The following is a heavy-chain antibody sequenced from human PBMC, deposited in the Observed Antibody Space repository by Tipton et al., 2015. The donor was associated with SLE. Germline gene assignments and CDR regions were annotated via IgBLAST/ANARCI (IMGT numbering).Heavy chain of an antibody. D-gene: IGHD1-14*01. Sequence: TLSLTCTVSGGSISSYNWSWIRQPAGKGLEWIGRIYTSGSTNYNPSLKSRVTISVDTSKNQFSLKLTSVTAADTAVYYCARERPDATLDYWGQGTLVTVSS. CDR3: ARERPDATLDY. J-gene: IGHJ4*02. V-gene: IGHV4-4*07. CDR2: IYTSGST. CDR1: GGSISSYN.